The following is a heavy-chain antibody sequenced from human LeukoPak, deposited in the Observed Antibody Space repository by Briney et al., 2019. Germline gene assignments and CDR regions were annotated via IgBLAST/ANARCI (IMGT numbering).Heavy chain of an antibody. Sequence: GGSLRLSCAASGFTFSSYSMNWVRQAPGQGLEWVSSISSSSSYIYYADSVKGRFTISRDNAKNSLYLQMNSLRAEDTAVYYCARKVGYCSGGSCYSGDYYYGMDVWGQGTTVTVSS. CDR2: ISSSSSYI. CDR3: ARKVGYCSGGSCYSGDYYYGMDV. D-gene: IGHD2-15*01. CDR1: GFTFSSYS. V-gene: IGHV3-21*01. J-gene: IGHJ6*02.